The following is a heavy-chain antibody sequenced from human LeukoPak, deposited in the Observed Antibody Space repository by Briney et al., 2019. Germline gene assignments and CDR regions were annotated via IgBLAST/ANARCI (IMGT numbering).Heavy chain of an antibody. CDR1: GFTFSSYA. CDR2: ISYDGSNK. D-gene: IGHD6-13*01. V-gene: IGHV3-30*04. J-gene: IGHJ4*02. Sequence: GGSLRLSRAASGFTFSSYAMHWVRQAPGKGLEWVAVISYDGSNKYYADSVKGRFTISRDNSKNTLYLQMNSLRAEDTAVYYCARDDGSSWGGDFDYWGQGTLVTVSS. CDR3: ARDDGSSWGGDFDY.